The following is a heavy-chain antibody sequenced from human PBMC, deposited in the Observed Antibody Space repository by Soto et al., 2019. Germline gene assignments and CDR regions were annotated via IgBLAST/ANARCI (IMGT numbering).Heavy chain of an antibody. V-gene: IGHV3-30-3*01. CDR1: GFTFSSSA. Sequence: ESGGGVVQPGRSLRLSCAASGFTFSSSAMHWVRQAPGKGLEWVAAISYDGSNKYYADSVKGRFTISRDNSKNTLYLQMNSLRAEDTAVYYCARDKRDLRFLEWSYYFDYWGQGTLVTVSS. D-gene: IGHD3-3*01. J-gene: IGHJ4*02. CDR3: ARDKRDLRFLEWSYYFDY. CDR2: ISYDGSNK.